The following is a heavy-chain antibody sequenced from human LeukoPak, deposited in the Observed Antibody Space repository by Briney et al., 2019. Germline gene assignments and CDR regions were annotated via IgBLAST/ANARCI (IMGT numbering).Heavy chain of an antibody. CDR3: ARHDGGHYYYYMDV. CDR1: GGSISSTSYY. Sequence: SETLSLTCSVSGGSISSTSYYWGWIRQPPGKGLEWIGSIYDSGTTYYNPSLKSRVTISVDTSKNQFSLKLSSVTAADTAVYYCARHDGGHYYYYMDVWGKGTMVTVSS. J-gene: IGHJ6*03. V-gene: IGHV4-39*01. CDR2: IYDSGTT. D-gene: IGHD3-3*01.